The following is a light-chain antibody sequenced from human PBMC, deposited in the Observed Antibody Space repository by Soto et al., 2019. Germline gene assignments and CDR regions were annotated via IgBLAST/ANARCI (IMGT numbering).Light chain of an antibody. Sequence: QSAMTQPPSVSAAPGQKVIISCSGSSSNIGNNYVSWYQQLPGTAPKLLIYDTDKRPSGIPDRFSGSKSGTSATLGITGLQTGDEADYYCGTWDSSLSAVLFGGGTKLTVL. CDR2: DTD. J-gene: IGLJ2*01. CDR1: SSNIGNNY. V-gene: IGLV1-51*01. CDR3: GTWDSSLSAVL.